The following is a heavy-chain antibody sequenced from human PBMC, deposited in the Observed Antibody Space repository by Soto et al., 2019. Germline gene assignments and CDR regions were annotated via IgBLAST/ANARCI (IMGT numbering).Heavy chain of an antibody. J-gene: IGHJ5*01. Sequence: QITLKESGPTLVEPTQTLTLTCSFSGFSLTNSGVGVGWFRQAPGKALECLGIIYWDNDRRYNPSLKTRLTITKDTSKKQVVLTMTYVKPVDTGTYYCAHRVTYSVVWAVGWFDSWGQGTPVTVS. D-gene: IGHD2-15*01. V-gene: IGHV2-5*02. CDR2: IYWDNDR. CDR3: AHRVTYSVVWAVGWFDS. CDR1: GFSLTNSGVG.